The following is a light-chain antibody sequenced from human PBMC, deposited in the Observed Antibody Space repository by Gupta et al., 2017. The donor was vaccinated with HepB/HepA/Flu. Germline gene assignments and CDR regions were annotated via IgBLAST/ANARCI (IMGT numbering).Light chain of an antibody. CDR3: LQALQTPPGRWT. J-gene: IGKJ3*01. V-gene: IGKV2-28*01. Sequence: DILMTKSPLSLPVTPGEPASIACRSSQSLRHSNGYNYLEWYRQKPGQSPQLLIYLGSNRASGVPDMFSGSGSGTDFTLKISRVEAEDVGVEYCLQALQTPPGRWTFGPGTKVDIK. CDR2: LGS. CDR1: QSLRHSNGYNY.